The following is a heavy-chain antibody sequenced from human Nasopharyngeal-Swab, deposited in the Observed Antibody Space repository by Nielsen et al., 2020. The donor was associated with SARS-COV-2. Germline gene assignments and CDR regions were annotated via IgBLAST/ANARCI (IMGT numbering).Heavy chain of an antibody. CDR3: AKDMGRYSSSWHIDY. D-gene: IGHD6-13*01. CDR2: ISGDGGST. Sequence: GGSLRLSCAASGFTFDDYAMHWVRQAPGKGLEWVSLISGDGGSTYYADSVKGRFTISRDNSKNSLYLQTNSLRTEDTALYYCAKDMGRYSSSWHIDYWGQGTLVTVSS. J-gene: IGHJ4*02. V-gene: IGHV3-43*02. CDR1: GFTFDDYA.